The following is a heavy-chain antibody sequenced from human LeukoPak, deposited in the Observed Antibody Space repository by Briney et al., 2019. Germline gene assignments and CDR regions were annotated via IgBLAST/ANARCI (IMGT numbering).Heavy chain of an antibody. J-gene: IGHJ4*02. V-gene: IGHV3-53*01. CDR1: GFTVSSNY. D-gene: IGHD1-26*01. Sequence: PGGSLRLSCAASGFTVSSNYMSWVRQAPGKGLEWVSLIYSGGSTYYADSVKGRFTISRDNSKNTLYLQMNSLRAEDTAVYYCAKGSPVGAYYFDYWGQGTLVTVSS. CDR3: AKGSPVGAYYFDY. CDR2: IYSGGST.